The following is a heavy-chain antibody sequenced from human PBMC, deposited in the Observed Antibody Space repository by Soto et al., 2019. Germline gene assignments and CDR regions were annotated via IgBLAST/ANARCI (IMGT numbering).Heavy chain of an antibody. CDR2: IYYSGST. CDR3: ARQRGSSGYANWFDP. CDR1: GGSISSYY. J-gene: IGHJ5*02. V-gene: IGHV4-59*08. D-gene: IGHD5-12*01. Sequence: VQLQESGPGLVKPSETLSLTCTVSGGSISSYYWSWIRQPPGKGLAWIGYIYYSGSTNYNPSLKSRVIITVDTSKNQFSLKLSSVTAADTAVYYCARQRGSSGYANWFDPWGQGTLVTVSS.